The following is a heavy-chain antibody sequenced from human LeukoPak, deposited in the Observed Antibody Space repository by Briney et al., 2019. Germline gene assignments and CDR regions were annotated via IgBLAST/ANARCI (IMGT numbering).Heavy chain of an antibody. CDR3: AKHTDYDILTGYNYDPQLDY. V-gene: IGHV3-23*01. D-gene: IGHD3-9*01. CDR1: GFTFSTSA. Sequence: PGGSLRLSCAASGFTFSTSAMSWVRQAPGKGLEWVSVISTSGGITYYADSVKGRFTISRDNSKNTLYLQMNSLRAEDTAVYYCAKHTDYDILTGYNYDPQLDYWGQGTLVTVSS. CDR2: ISTSGGIT. J-gene: IGHJ4*02.